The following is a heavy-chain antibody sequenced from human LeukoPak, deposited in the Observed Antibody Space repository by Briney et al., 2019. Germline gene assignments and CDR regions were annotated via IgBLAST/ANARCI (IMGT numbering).Heavy chain of an antibody. D-gene: IGHD2-15*01. CDR3: ARLQEDSYYYYGMDV. J-gene: IGHJ6*02. CDR1: GGSISGYH. V-gene: IGHV4-59*08. CDR2: IYYRGSSGST. Sequence: PSETLSLTCSVSGGSISGYHWSWVRQPPGKGLEWIGYIYYRGSSGSTNYNPSLKSRVTISADTSRNQFSLKLSSVTAADTAVYYCARLQEDSYYYYGMDVWGQGTTVTVSS.